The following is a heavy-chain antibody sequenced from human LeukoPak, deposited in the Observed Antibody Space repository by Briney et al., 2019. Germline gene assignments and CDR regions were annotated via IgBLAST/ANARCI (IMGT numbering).Heavy chain of an antibody. CDR3: ANFDPAAGHNNWFDL. J-gene: IGHJ5*02. D-gene: IGHD6-13*01. Sequence: PGGSLRLSCAASGFTFSSYAMSWVRQAPGKGLEWVSAISGSGGSTYYADSVKGRFTISRDNSKNTLYLQMNSLRAEDTAVYYCANFDPAAGHNNWFDLWGQGTLVTVSS. V-gene: IGHV3-23*01. CDR1: GFTFSSYA. CDR2: ISGSGGST.